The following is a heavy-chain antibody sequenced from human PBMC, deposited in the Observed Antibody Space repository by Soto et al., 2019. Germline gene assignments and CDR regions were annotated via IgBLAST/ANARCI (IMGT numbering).Heavy chain of an antibody. CDR3: ARDSSSSWGEYYYYGMDV. CDR2: INPNSGGT. CDR1: GYTFTGYY. J-gene: IGHJ6*02. D-gene: IGHD6-6*01. Sequence: ASVKVSCKASGYTFTGYYIHWVRQAPGQGLEWMGWINPNSGGTNYAQKFQGWVTMARDTSISTAYMELSRLRSDDTAVYYCARDSSSSWGEYYYYGMDVWGQGTTVTVSS. V-gene: IGHV1-2*04.